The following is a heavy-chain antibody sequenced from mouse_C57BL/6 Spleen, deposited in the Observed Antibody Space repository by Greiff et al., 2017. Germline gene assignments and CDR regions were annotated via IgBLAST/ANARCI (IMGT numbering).Heavy chain of an antibody. CDR2: ISSGGSYT. D-gene: IGHD4-1*01. CDR3: ARHWDVGYFDV. J-gene: IGHJ1*03. Sequence: DVMLVESGGDLVKPGGSLKLSCAASGFTFSSYGMSWVRQTPDKRLEWVATISSGGSYTYYPDSVKGRFTISRDNAKNTMYLQMSSLKSEDTAMYYCARHWDVGYFDVWGTGTTVTVSS. CDR1: GFTFSSYG. V-gene: IGHV5-6*02.